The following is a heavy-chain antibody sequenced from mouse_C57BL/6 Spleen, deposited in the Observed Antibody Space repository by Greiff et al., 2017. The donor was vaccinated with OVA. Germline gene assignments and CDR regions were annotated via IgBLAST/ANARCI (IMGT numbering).Heavy chain of an antibody. CDR2: INPSTGGT. J-gene: IGHJ1*03. D-gene: IGHD1-1*01. Sequence: EVQLQQSGPELVKPGASVKISCKASGYSFTGYYMNWVKQSPEKSLEWIGEINPSTGGTTYNQKFKAKATLTVDKSSSTAYMQLKSLTSEDSAVYYCARWGYYGSSSHWYFDGWGTGTTVTVSS. CDR1: GYSFTGYY. CDR3: ARWGYYGSSSHWYFDG. V-gene: IGHV1-42*01.